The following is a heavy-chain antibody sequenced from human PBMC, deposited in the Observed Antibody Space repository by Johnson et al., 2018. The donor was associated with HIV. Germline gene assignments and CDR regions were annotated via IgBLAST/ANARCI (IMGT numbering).Heavy chain of an antibody. CDR3: AKSSSAYAFDI. CDR2: ISGSGGST. V-gene: IGHV3-23*04. D-gene: IGHD6-13*01. J-gene: IGHJ3*02. CDR1: GFTFSSYD. Sequence: VQLVESGGGLVQPGGSLRLSCAASGFTFSSYDMHWVRQATGKGLEWVSAISGSGGSTYYADSVKGRFTISRDNAKNSLYLQMNSLRAEDTALYYCAKSSSAYAFDIWGRGTRVTVSS.